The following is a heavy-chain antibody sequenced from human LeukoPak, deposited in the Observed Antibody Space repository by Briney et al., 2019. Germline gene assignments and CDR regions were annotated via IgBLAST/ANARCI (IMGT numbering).Heavy chain of an antibody. D-gene: IGHD3-10*01. V-gene: IGHV3-49*03. Sequence: GGSLRLSCTASGFTFGDYAMSWFRQAPGKGLEWAGFIRSKAYGGTTEYAASVKGRFTISRDDSKSIAYLQMNSLKTEDTAVYYCARDFTPYYGSGSYYKGTYYFDYWGQGTLVTVSS. CDR2: IRSKAYGGTT. J-gene: IGHJ4*02. CDR1: GFTFGDYA. CDR3: ARDFTPYYGSGSYYKGTYYFDY.